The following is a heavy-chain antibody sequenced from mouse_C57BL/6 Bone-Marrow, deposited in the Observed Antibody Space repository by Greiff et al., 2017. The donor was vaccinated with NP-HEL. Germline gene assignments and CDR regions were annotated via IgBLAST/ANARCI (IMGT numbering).Heavy chain of an antibody. CDR3: ARLRYYGSWVYFDY. J-gene: IGHJ2*01. CDR1: GFTFSDYY. D-gene: IGHD1-1*01. CDR2: ISNGGGST. Sequence: DVKLVESGGGLVQPGGSLKLSCAASGFTFSDYYMYWVRQTPEKRLEWVAYISNGGGSTYYPDTVKGRFTISRDNAKNTLYLQMSRLKSEDTAMYYCARLRYYGSWVYFDYWGQGTTLTVSS. V-gene: IGHV5-12*01.